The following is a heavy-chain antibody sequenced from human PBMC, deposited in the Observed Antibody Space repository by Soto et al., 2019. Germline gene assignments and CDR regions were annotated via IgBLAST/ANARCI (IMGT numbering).Heavy chain of an antibody. CDR1: GGSFSGYY. V-gene: IGHV4-34*01. D-gene: IGHD2-15*01. CDR3: AIFRRGYCSGGSCYSDAFDI. CDR2: INHSGST. Sequence: SETLSLTCAVYGGSFSGYYWSWIRQPPGKGLEWIGEINHSGSTNYNPSLKSRVTISVDTSKSQFSLKLSSVTAADTAVYYCAIFRRGYCSGGSCYSDAFDIWGQGTMVTVSS. J-gene: IGHJ3*02.